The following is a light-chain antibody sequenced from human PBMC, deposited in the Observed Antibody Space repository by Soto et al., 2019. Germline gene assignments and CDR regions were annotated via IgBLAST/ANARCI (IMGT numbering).Light chain of an antibody. CDR1: SSDVGGYNS. Sequence: QSALTQPPSASGSPGQSVTISCTGTSSDVGGYNSVSWYQQHPGEAPKLMIYEVNKRPSGVPNRFSGSKSGNTASLTVSGLQAEDEADFYCSSYAGSNTFVFGTGTKLTVL. CDR2: EVN. J-gene: IGLJ1*01. V-gene: IGLV2-8*01. CDR3: SSYAGSNTFV.